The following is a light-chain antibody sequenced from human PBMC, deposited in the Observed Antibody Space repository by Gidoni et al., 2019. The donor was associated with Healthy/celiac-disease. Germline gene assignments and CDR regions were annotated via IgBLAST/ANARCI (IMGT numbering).Light chain of an antibody. J-gene: IGKJ1*01. CDR2: GAS. CDR3: QQYNNWPAGT. V-gene: IGKV3-15*01. Sequence: EIVMTQSPATLSVSSGERATLSCRASQSVSSNLAWYQQKPGQAPRVLIYGASTRATGIPARCSGSGSGTEFTLTISSLQSEDFAVYYCQQYNNWPAGTFGQGTKVEIK. CDR1: QSVSSN.